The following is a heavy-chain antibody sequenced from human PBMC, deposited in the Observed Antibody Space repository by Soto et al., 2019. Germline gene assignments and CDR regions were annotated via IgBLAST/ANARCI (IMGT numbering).Heavy chain of an antibody. CDR1: GFTFGDYA. J-gene: IGHJ3*02. CDR2: ISGNSGSI. D-gene: IGHD6-19*01. Sequence: EVQLVESGGGLVQPGRSLRLSCAASGFTFGDYAMHWVRQAPGKGLEWVSGISGNSGSIGYADSVKGRFTISRDNAKNSLYMQMNRLRAEDTVLYYCAKDIAVAGYGDAFDIWGQGTMVTVSS. CDR3: AKDIAVAGYGDAFDI. V-gene: IGHV3-9*01.